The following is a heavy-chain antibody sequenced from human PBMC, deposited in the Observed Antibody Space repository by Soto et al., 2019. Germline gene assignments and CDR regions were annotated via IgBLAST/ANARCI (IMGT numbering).Heavy chain of an antibody. CDR2: ISYDGSNK. CDR1: GFTFSSYG. Sequence: PGGSLRLSCAASGFTFSSYGMHWVRQAPGKGLEWVAVISYDGSNKYYADSVKGRFTISRDNSKNTLYLQMNSLRAEDTDVYYCAKVTGTTRYYYYYGMDVWGQGTTVTVSS. CDR3: AKVTGTTRYYYYYGMDV. J-gene: IGHJ6*02. V-gene: IGHV3-30*18. D-gene: IGHD1-7*01.